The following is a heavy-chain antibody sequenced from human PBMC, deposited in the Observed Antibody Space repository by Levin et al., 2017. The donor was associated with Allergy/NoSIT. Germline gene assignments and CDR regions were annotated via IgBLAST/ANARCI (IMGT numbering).Heavy chain of an antibody. J-gene: IGHJ4*02. D-gene: IGHD3-10*01. CDR3: ARASTMLPDY. V-gene: IGHV4-61*01. CDR1: GGSVSSGSYY. CDR2: IYYSGST. Sequence: SETLSLTCTVSGGSVSSGSYYWSWIRQPPGKGLEWIGYIYYSGSTNYNPSLKSRVTISVDTSKNQFSLKLSSVTAADTAVYYCARASTMLPDYWGQGTLVTVSS.